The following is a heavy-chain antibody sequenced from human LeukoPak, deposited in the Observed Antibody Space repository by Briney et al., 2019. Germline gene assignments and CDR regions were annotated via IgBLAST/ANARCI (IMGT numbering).Heavy chain of an antibody. D-gene: IGHD2-21*02. V-gene: IGHV3-11*04. CDR1: GFTFSDYY. CDR2: ISSSGSTI. J-gene: IGHJ1*01. CDR3: TSWGDTTAEYFQR. Sequence: PGGSLRLSCAASGFTFSDYYMSWIRQAPGQGLEWVSYISSSGSTIYYTDSVKGRFTISRDNAKNSLYLQMNSLRVEDTAVYYCTSWGDTTAEYFQRWGQGTLVTVSS.